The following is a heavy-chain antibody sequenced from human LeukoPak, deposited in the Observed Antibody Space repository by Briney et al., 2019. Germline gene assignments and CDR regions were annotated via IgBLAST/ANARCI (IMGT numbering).Heavy chain of an antibody. CDR1: GGSISSGSYY. CDR3: ARVQTQITMSWVDAFDI. J-gene: IGHJ3*02. CDR2: IYTSGST. D-gene: IGHD3-22*01. Sequence: SETLSLTCTVSGGSISSGSYYWSWIRQPAGKGLEWIGRIYTSGSTSYNPSLKSRVTILVDTSKNQFSLKLSSVTAADTAVYYCARVQTQITMSWVDAFDIWGQGTMVTVSS. V-gene: IGHV4-61*02.